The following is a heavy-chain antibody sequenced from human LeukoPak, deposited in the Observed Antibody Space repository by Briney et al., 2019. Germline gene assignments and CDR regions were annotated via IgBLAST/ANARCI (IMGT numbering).Heavy chain of an antibody. CDR2: INPNSGGT. Sequence: ASVKVSCKASGYTFTGYYMHWVRQAPGQGLEWMGWINPNSGGTKYAQKFQGRVTMTRDTSISTAYIELSRLRSDDTAVYYCADEFGLKWLADWGQGTLVTVSS. CDR3: ADEFGLKWLAD. V-gene: IGHV1-2*02. CDR1: GYTFTGYY. J-gene: IGHJ4*02. D-gene: IGHD6-19*01.